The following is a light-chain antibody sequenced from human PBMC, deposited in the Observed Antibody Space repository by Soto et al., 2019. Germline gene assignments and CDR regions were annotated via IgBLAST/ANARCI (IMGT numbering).Light chain of an antibody. CDR1: QSVSTF. V-gene: IGKV3-11*01. J-gene: IGKJ5*01. Sequence: EIVLTQSPATLSLSPGERAILSCRASQSVSTFLAWFQQKPGQPPRLLIYNASNRTTGIPARFSGSASGTDFTLTISSLEPEDFAVYYCQQRGDWPPITFGQGTRLEIK. CDR2: NAS. CDR3: QQRGDWPPIT.